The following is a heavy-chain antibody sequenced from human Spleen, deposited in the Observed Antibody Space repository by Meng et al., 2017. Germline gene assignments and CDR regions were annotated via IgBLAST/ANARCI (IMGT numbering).Heavy chain of an antibody. Sequence: GSLRLSCTVSGGSISSYYWSWIRQPPGKGLEWIGYIYYSGSTNYNPSLKSRVTISVDTSKNQFSLKLSSVTAADTAGYYCARGSGTYMSYYYYGMDVWGQGTTAT. V-gene: IGHV4-59*01. CDR2: IYYSGST. CDR1: GGSISSYY. J-gene: IGHJ6*02. CDR3: ARGSGTYMSYYYYGMDV. D-gene: IGHD1-26*01.